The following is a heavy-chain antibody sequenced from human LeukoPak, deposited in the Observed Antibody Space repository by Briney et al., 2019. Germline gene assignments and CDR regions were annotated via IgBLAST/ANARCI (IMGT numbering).Heavy chain of an antibody. CDR1: GYTFTGYY. CDR2: INPNSGDT. CDR3: ARVRYRLAETYIDY. J-gene: IGHJ4*02. D-gene: IGHD3-16*01. V-gene: IGHV1-2*02. Sequence: ASVKVACKASGYTFTGYYMHWVRQAPGQGLEWMGWINPNSGDTNYAQKFQGRVTMTRDTSISTAYMELSRLRSDDTAVYYCARVRYRLAETYIDYWGQGTLVTVSS.